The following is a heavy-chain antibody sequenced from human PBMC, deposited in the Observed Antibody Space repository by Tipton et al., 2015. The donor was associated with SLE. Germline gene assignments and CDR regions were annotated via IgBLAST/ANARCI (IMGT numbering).Heavy chain of an antibody. CDR3: ARGGMGIAVAGEFDS. V-gene: IGHV4-30-4*01. Sequence: TLSLTCSVSGGSLSSADYYWSWIRQPPGKGLEWIGYIFYSGTTYYNPSLKSRVTMSVDTSKNQFSLKLSSVTAADTAVYYCARGGMGIAVAGEFDSWGQGTLVTVSS. CDR1: GGSLSSADYY. J-gene: IGHJ4*02. CDR2: IFYSGTT. D-gene: IGHD6-19*01.